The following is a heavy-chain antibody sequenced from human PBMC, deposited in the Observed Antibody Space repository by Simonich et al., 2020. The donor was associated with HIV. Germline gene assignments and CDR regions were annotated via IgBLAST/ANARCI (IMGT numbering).Heavy chain of an antibody. CDR2: IGWNSGSI. V-gene: IGHV3-9*03. D-gene: IGHD6-6*01. Sequence: EVQLVESGGGLVQPGRSLRLSCAASGFTFDDYAMHWVRQAPGKGLEVVSGIGWNSGSIGDADSVKGRFTISRDNAKNSLYLQMNSLRAEDMALYYCAKDRYSSSSGSFDYWGQGTLVTVSS. J-gene: IGHJ4*02. CDR1: GFTFDDYA. CDR3: AKDRYSSSSGSFDY.